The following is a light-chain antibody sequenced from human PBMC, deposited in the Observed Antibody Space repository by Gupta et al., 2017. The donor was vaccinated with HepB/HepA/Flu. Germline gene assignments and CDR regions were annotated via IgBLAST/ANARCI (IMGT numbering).Light chain of an antibody. CDR2: AAS. CDR1: QSISSH. J-gene: IGKJ2*04. V-gene: IGKV1-39*01. Sequence: DIQMTQPPSSLSASVGDRVTITCRASQSISSHLNWYQQKPGKAPKLLIYAASSLQSGVPSRFSGSGSGTDFTLTISSLQPEDFATYYCQQSYSTPRCSFGQGTKLEIK. CDR3: QQSYSTPRCS.